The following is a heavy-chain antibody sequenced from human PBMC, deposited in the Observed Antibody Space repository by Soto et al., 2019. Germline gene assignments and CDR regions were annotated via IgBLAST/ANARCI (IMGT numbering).Heavy chain of an antibody. V-gene: IGHV1-69*13. J-gene: IGHJ4*02. CDR1: GGTFSSYA. CDR2: IIPIFGTA. D-gene: IGHD6-19*01. Sequence: ASVKVSCKASGGTFSSYAISWVRQAPGQGLEWMGGIIPIFGTANYAQKFQGRVTITADESTSTAYMELSSLRSEDTAVYYCARDSGIGVAGTAILFDYWGQGTLVTVSS. CDR3: ARDSGIGVAGTAILFDY.